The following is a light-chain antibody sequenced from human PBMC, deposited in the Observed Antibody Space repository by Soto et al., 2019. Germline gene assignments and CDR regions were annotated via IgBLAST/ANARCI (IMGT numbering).Light chain of an antibody. CDR3: CSYAGSSNV. Sequence: QSVLTQPASVSGSPGQSITISCTGTSSDVGSYNLVSWYQQHPGKAPKLMIYEGSKRPSGVSNRVSGSKSGNTASLRISGLQAEDEADYYCCSYAGSSNVFGGGTKLTVL. V-gene: IGLV2-23*01. CDR1: SSDVGSYNL. J-gene: IGLJ2*01. CDR2: EGS.